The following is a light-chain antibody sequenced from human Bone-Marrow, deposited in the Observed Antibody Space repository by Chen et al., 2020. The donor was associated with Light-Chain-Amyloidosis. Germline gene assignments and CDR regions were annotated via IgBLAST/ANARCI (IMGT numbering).Light chain of an antibody. CDR3: QSAYSSGTYEVI. CDR1: ELPTKY. J-gene: IGLJ2*01. CDR2: RDT. V-gene: IGLV3-25*03. Sequence: SYELTQPHSGSVSPGQTARSTCSGDELPTKYAYWYQQKPGQAPVLVIHRDTERPSGISERFSGSSSGTTATLTISGVQAEDEADYHCQSAYSSGTYEVIFGGGTKLTVL.